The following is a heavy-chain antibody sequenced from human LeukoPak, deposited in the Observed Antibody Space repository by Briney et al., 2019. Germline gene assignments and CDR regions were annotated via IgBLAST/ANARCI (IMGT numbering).Heavy chain of an antibody. Sequence: GGSLRLSCAASGFTFSSYELNWVRQAPGKGLEWVSYISSSGSTIKYADSVKGRFTISRDNAKNSLYLQMNSLRAEDTAVYYCARSGSSTYNAFDIWGQGTMVTVSS. D-gene: IGHD2-2*01. V-gene: IGHV3-48*03. J-gene: IGHJ3*02. CDR1: GFTFSSYE. CDR3: ARSGSSTYNAFDI. CDR2: ISSSGSTI.